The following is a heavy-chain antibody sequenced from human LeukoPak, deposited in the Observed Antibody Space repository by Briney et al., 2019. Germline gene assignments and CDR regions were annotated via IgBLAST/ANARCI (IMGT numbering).Heavy chain of an antibody. V-gene: IGHV4-31*03. D-gene: IGHD3-9*01. CDR1: GGSVSSGSYY. CDR2: ISSSGST. Sequence: SQTLSLTCTVSGGSVSSGSYYWSWIRQHPGQGLEWIGYISSSGSTYYNPSLRSRITISLDTSKNQLSLNLSSVTAADTAVYYCARAPSGCLDYWGQGTLVTVSS. CDR3: ARAPSGCLDY. J-gene: IGHJ4*02.